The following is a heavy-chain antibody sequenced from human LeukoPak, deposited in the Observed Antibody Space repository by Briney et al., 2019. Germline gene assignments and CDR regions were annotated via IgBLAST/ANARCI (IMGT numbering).Heavy chain of an antibody. D-gene: IGHD1-26*01. J-gene: IGHJ5*02. CDR3: VAPDRWKLLGEA. Sequence: PGGSLRLSCAASGFTFSNAWMSWVRQAPGKGLEWVGRIKSKTDGGTTDYAAPVKGRFTISRDDSKNTLYLQMNSLKTEDTAVYYCVAPDRWKLLGEAWGQGTLVTVSS. CDR1: GFTFSNAW. CDR2: IKSKTDGGTT. V-gene: IGHV3-15*01.